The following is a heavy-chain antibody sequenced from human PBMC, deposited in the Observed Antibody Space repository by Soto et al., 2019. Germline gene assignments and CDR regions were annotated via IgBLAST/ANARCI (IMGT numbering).Heavy chain of an antibody. V-gene: IGHV3-23*01. CDR2: IVASGGIT. D-gene: IGHD5-12*01. CDR1: GFTFSSYP. J-gene: IGHJ4*02. CDR3: AKNSAATIRVGYDY. Sequence: EVQLLESGGGLAQPGGSLRLSCAASGFTFSSYPMSWVRQAPGQGLEWVSGIVASGGITYYADSVKGRFTISRDNSKKTLYLQMNSLRAEDTAVYYCAKNSAATIRVGYDYWGQGTLVIVSS.